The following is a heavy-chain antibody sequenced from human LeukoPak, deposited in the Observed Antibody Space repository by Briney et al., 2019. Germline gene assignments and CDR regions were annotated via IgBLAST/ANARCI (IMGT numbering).Heavy chain of an antibody. D-gene: IGHD6-13*01. J-gene: IGHJ4*02. Sequence: ASVKVSCKASGGTLSSYAISWVRQAPGQGLEWMGRIIPILGIANYAQKFQGRVTITADKSTSTAYMELSSLRSEDTAVYYCARASDSGYIDYWGQGTLVTVSS. CDR1: GGTLSSYA. V-gene: IGHV1-69*04. CDR2: IIPILGIA. CDR3: ARASDSGYIDY.